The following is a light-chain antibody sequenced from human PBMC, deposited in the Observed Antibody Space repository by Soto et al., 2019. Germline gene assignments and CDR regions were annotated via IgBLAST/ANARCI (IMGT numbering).Light chain of an antibody. CDR3: SSYTSSTLV. J-gene: IGLJ1*01. CDR2: DVS. V-gene: IGLV2-14*03. CDR1: TSDVGDNDY. Sequence: QSVLTQPASVSWSPGQSITISCTGTTSDVGDNDYVSWYQQHPGKAPKLMIYDVSNRPSGVSNRFSGSKSGNTASLTISGLQTEDEADYYCSSYTSSTLVFGAGTKVTVL.